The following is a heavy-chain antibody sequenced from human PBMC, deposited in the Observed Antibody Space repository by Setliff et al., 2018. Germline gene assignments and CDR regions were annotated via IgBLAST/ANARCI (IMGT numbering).Heavy chain of an antibody. CDR2: INHSGST. CDR3: ARLDSGYDPDY. J-gene: IGHJ4*02. Sequence: SETLSLTCTVSGGSFSGYYWSWIRQPPGKGLEWIGEINHSGSTNYNPSLKSRVTISVDTSKNQFSLKLSSVTAADTAVYYCARLDSGYDPDYWGQGTLVTVSS. CDR1: GGSFSGYY. D-gene: IGHD5-12*01. V-gene: IGHV4-34*01.